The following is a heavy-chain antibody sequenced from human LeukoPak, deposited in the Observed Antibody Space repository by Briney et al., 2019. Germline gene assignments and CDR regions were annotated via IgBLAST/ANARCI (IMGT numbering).Heavy chain of an antibody. CDR3: ARGRDGYNLVDAFDI. CDR1: GFTFSNYR. V-gene: IGHV3-21*01. J-gene: IGHJ3*02. Sequence: GGSLRLSCAASGFTFSNYRMNWVRQAPGKGLEWVSSISTSSIYIYYADSLKGRFTISRDNAKNSLYLQMNSLRAEDTAVYYCARGRDGYNLVDAFDIWGQGIMVTVSS. CDR2: ISTSSIYI. D-gene: IGHD5-24*01.